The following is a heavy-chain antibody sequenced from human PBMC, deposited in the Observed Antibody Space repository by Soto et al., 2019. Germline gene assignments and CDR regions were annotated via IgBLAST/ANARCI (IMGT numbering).Heavy chain of an antibody. CDR2: INHSGDT. CDR1: GGALGGHY. D-gene: IGHD3-22*01. CDR3: ARGSVDTVDSSGLYEY. Sequence: SETLPFTCALYGGALGGHYWRSFRQSTGQGLKWIGEINHSGDTSYNPSHKIRVTISVETSKSQFSLKLTSVTAADRAVYYCARGSVDTVDSSGLYEYWAQGTPVTVPS. J-gene: IGHJ4*02. V-gene: IGHV4-34*01.